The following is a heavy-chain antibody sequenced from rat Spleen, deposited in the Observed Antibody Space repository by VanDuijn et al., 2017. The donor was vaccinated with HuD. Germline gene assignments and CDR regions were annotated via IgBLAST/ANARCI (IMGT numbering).Heavy chain of an antibody. V-gene: IGHV5-25*01. D-gene: IGHD4-3*01. CDR1: GFTFSDYD. CDR3: VRQDTSGYSNWFTY. Sequence: EVKLVESGGGLVQPGRSLKLSCVASGFTFSDYDMAWVRQAPTKGLEWVSSISPSGVTYYRDSVKGRFTVSRENAKSTLYFLIDSLRSEDTATYYCVRQDTSGYSNWFTYWGQGTLVTVSS. J-gene: IGHJ3*01. CDR2: ISPSGVT.